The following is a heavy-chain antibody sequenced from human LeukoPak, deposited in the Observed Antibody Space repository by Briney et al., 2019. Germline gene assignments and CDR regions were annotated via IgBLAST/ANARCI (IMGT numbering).Heavy chain of an antibody. CDR2: IYHSGST. J-gene: IGHJ5*02. Sequence: SETLSLTCAVSGGSISSGGYSWSWIRQPPGKGLEWIGYIYHSGSTYYNPSLKSRVTISVDRSKNQFSLKLSSVTAADTAVYYCARADLGSYNWFDPWGQGTLVTVSS. V-gene: IGHV4-30-2*01. D-gene: IGHD2-15*01. CDR3: ARADLGSYNWFDP. CDR1: GGSISSGGYS.